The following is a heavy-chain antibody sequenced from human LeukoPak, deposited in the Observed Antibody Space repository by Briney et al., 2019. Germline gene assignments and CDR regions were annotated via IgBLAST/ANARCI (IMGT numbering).Heavy chain of an antibody. CDR1: GGSISSSSYY. Sequence: SETLSLTCTVSGGSISSSSYYWGWIRQPPGKGLEWIGSIYYSGSAYYNPSLKSRVTISVDTSKNQFSLKLSSVTAADTAVYYCAGETTVTVYWGQGTLVTVSS. D-gene: IGHD4-11*01. V-gene: IGHV4-39*07. CDR3: AGETTVTVY. CDR2: IYYSGSA. J-gene: IGHJ4*02.